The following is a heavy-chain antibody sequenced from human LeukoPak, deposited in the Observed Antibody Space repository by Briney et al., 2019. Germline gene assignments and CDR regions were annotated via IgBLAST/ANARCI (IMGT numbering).Heavy chain of an antibody. CDR1: GGSFSGYY. J-gene: IGHJ4*02. CDR3: ARPSIAAAGTYYFDY. Sequence: PSETLSLTCAVYGGSFSGYYWSWIRQPPGKGLEWIGEINHSGSTNYNPSLKSRVTISVDTSKNQFSLKLSSVTAADTAVYYCARPSIAAAGTYYFDYWGQGTLVTVSS. V-gene: IGHV4-34*01. D-gene: IGHD6-13*01. CDR2: INHSGST.